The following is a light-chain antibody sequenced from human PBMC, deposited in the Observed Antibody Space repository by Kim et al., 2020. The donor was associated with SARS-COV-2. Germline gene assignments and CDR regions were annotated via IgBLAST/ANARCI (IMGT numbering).Light chain of an antibody. CDR2: STI. CDR1: SASVSTGFY. V-gene: IGLV8-61*01. CDR3: VLYLGSDTWV. Sequence: GETVTLPCGLTSASVSTGFYPSWYQQTPGQAPRTLIYSTIIRSSGVPNRFSGSILGNKAALTITGAQADDESVYYCVLYLGSDTWVFGSGTQLTVL. J-gene: IGLJ3*02.